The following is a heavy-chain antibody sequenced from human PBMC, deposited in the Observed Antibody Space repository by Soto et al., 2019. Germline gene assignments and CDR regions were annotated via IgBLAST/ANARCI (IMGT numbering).Heavy chain of an antibody. CDR3: ARDLAYYYDSSDYQAAFEI. D-gene: IGHD3-22*01. J-gene: IGHJ3*02. Sequence: SETLSLTCTVSGGSVSGGSYYWSWIRQPPGKGLEWIGHIYYSGSTGYNPSLKSRVTISVDMSKNQFSLKLSSVTAADTAVYYCARDLAYYYDSSDYQAAFEIWGQGTMVTVSS. CDR2: IYYSGST. CDR1: GGSVSGGSYY. V-gene: IGHV4-61*01.